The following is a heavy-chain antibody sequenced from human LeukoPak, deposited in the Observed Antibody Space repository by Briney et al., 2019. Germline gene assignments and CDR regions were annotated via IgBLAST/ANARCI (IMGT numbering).Heavy chain of an antibody. V-gene: IGHV3-30*04. J-gene: IGHJ6*03. CDR1: GFTFSSYA. CDR3: ARDSPYYYYMDV. Sequence: GGSLRLSCAASGFTFSSYAMHWVRQAPGKGLEWVAVISYDGSNKYYADSVKGRFTISRDNSKNTLYLQMNSLRAEDTAVYYCARDSPYYYYMDVWGKGTTVTISS. CDR2: ISYDGSNK.